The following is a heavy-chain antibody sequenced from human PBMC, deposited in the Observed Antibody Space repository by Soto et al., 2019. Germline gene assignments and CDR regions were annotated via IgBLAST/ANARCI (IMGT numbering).Heavy chain of an antibody. D-gene: IGHD2-2*01. Sequence: ASVKVSCKASGYTFTSYGISWVRQAPGQGLEWMGWISAYNGNTNYAQKLQGRVTMTTDTSTSTAYMELRSLRSDDTAVYYCATSNCSSTSCYGYYYYGMDVWGQGTTVTVSS. CDR1: GYTFTSYG. V-gene: IGHV1-18*01. CDR2: ISAYNGNT. CDR3: ATSNCSSTSCYGYYYYGMDV. J-gene: IGHJ6*02.